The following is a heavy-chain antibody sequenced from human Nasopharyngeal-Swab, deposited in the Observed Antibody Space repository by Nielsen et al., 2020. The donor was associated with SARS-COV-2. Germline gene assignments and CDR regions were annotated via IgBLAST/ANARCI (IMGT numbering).Heavy chain of an antibody. Sequence: GESLKISCVDSGFRDYSMNWVRQAPGQGLEWVSSLSSSSSDIYYADSVKGRFTISRDRAKNSLYLQMNNLRAEDTAVYYCARGYCSSGSCYAKHYGMDVWGQGTTVTVSS. V-gene: IGHV3-21*01. D-gene: IGHD2-15*01. CDR3: ARGYCSSGSCYAKHYGMDV. J-gene: IGHJ6*02. CDR2: LSSSSSDI. CDR1: GFRDYS.